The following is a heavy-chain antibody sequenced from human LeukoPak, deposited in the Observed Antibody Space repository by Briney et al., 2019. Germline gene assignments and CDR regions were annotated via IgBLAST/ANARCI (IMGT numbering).Heavy chain of an antibody. CDR3: ARGANFWSGYYRTYYFDY. CDR1: GFTFSNYW. Sequence: GGSLRLSCAASGFTFSNYWMSWVRQAPGQGLEWVANIKQDGSEKYYVGSVKGRFTISRDNTKNSLYLQMNSLRAEDTAVYYCARGANFWSGYYRTYYFDYWGQGTLVTVSS. CDR2: IKQDGSEK. J-gene: IGHJ4*02. D-gene: IGHD3-3*01. V-gene: IGHV3-7*03.